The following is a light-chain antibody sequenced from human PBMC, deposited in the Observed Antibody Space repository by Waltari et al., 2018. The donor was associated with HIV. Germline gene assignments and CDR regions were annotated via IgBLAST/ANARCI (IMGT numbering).Light chain of an antibody. Sequence: QSALTQPASVSGPPGQSITLSCTGTSSDVGSYDLVSWYQKYQGKAPKLMIYEVSKRPSGVSNRFSGSKSGNTASLTISGLQTEDEAEYYCCSYATDRNFVFGGGTQLTVL. J-gene: IGLJ7*01. CDR1: SSDVGSYDL. CDR3: CSYATDRNFV. V-gene: IGLV2-23*02. CDR2: EVS.